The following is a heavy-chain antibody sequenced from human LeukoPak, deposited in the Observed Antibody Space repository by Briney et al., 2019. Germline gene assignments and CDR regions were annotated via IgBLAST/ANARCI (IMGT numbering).Heavy chain of an antibody. Sequence: GGSLRLSCTASGFTFSDHWMTWVRQAPGKRLEWVANIRQDGGDKWYLDSVKGRFTISRDNTKNSVYLQMNSLSVEDTALYYCVLEVKYVAYYGDSWGQGTLVTVSS. J-gene: IGHJ1*01. CDR1: GFTFSDHW. V-gene: IGHV3-7*01. D-gene: IGHD3-3*01. CDR2: IRQDGGDK. CDR3: VLEVKYVAYYGDS.